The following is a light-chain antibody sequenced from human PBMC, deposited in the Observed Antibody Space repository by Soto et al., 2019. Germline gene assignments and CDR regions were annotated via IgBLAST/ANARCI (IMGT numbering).Light chain of an antibody. CDR3: SSYTSTSTRV. CDR2: EVS. J-gene: IGLJ2*01. V-gene: IGLV2-14*01. Sequence: QSALTQPPSASGSPGHSVTLSCTGTSSDVGGYNYVSWYQQHPGKAPKLMIYEVSNRPSGVSNRFSGSKSGNTASLTISGLQAEDEADYYCSSYTSTSTRVFGGGTKLTVL. CDR1: SSDVGGYNY.